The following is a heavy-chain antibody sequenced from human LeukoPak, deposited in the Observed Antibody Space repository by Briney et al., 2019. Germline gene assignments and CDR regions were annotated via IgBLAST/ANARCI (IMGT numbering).Heavy chain of an antibody. Sequence: GGSLRLSCAASGFIFSSYAMHWVRQAPGKGLEWVAVISYDGSNKYYADSVKGRFTISRDNSKNTLYLQMNSLRAEDTAVYYCARAGLLWFGELGDPWGQGTLVTVSS. CDR2: ISYDGSNK. V-gene: IGHV3-30*04. CDR1: GFIFSSYA. D-gene: IGHD3-10*01. J-gene: IGHJ5*02. CDR3: ARAGLLWFGELGDP.